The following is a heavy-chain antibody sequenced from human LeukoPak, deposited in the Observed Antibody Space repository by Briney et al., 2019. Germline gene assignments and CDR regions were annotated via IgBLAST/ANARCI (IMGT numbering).Heavy chain of an antibody. D-gene: IGHD6-19*01. CDR3: ARSGPPAVAALGG. Sequence: SVKVSCKASGGTFSSYAISWVRQAPGQGLEWMGGIIPIFGTANYAQKFQGRVTITADKSTSTAYMELSSLRSEDTAVYYCARSGPPAVAALGGWGQGTLVTVSS. V-gene: IGHV1-69*06. J-gene: IGHJ4*02. CDR2: IIPIFGTA. CDR1: GGTFSSYA.